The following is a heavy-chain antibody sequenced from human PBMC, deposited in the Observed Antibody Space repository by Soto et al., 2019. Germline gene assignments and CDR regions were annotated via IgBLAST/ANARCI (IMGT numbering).Heavy chain of an antibody. CDR2: IIPIFGTA. D-gene: IGHD6-19*01. V-gene: IGHV1-69*13. CDR3: ARGIAVAGRAILLDY. CDR1: GGTFSNYA. J-gene: IGHJ4*02. Sequence: SVKVSCKASGGTFSNYAINWVRQAPGQGLEWMGGIIPIFGTANYAQKFQGRVTITADESTSTAYLDLSSLRSDDTAVYYCARGIAVAGRAILLDYWGQGTLVTVSS.